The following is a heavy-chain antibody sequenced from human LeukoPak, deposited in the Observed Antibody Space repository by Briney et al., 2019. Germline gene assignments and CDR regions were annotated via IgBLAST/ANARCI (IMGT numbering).Heavy chain of an antibody. CDR1: GYTFTSYY. V-gene: IGHV1-46*01. D-gene: IGHD2-2*01. J-gene: IGHJ6*02. CDR2: INPSGGST. CDR3: ARHPLLFEPYYYYGMDV. Sequence: ASVKVSCKASGYTFTSYYMHWVRQAPGQGLEWMGIINPSGGSTSYAQKFQGRVTMTRDMSTSTVYMELSSLRSAGTAVYYCARHPLLFEPYYYYGMDVWGQGTTVTVSS.